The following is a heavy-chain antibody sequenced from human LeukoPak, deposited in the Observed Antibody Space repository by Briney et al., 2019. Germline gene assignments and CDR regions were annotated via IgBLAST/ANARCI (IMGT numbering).Heavy chain of an antibody. CDR1: GFTFSSYA. CDR3: ARDYSVSPKPYCSGGSCYSDMVSGMDV. CDR2: ISYDGSNK. Sequence: PGGSLRLSCAASGFTFSSYAMHWVRQAPGKGLEWVAVISYDGSNKYYADSVKGRFTISRDNSKNTLYLQMNSLRAEDTAVYYCARDYSVSPKPYCSGGSCYSDMVSGMDVWGQGTTVTVSS. V-gene: IGHV3-30*04. J-gene: IGHJ6*02. D-gene: IGHD2-15*01.